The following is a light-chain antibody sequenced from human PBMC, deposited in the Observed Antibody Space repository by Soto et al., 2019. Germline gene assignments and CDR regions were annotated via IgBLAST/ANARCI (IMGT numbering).Light chain of an antibody. CDR2: GNT. J-gene: IGLJ1*01. V-gene: IGLV1-40*01. CDR3: QSHDSSLHASV. CDR1: SSNIGAGYD. Sequence: QSVLTQPPSVSGALGQRVTISCTGSSSNIGAGYDVHWYLQLPGTAPKLLIYGNTNRPSGVPDRFSGSKSGSSASLAITGLQAEDEADYYCQSHDSSLHASVFGTGTKVTVL.